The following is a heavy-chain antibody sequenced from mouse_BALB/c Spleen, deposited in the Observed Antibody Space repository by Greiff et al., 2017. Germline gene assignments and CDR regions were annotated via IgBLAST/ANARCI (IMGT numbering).Heavy chain of an antibody. D-gene: IGHD2-1*01. V-gene: IGHV1S56*01. CDR3: AKYYGNYGAMDY. Sequence: VQLQQSGPELVKPGASVRISCKASGYTFTSYYIHWVKQRPGQGLEWIGWIYPGNVNTKYNEKFKGKATLTADKSSSTAYMQLSSLTSEDSAVYFCAKYYGNYGAMDYWGQGTSVTVSS. CDR2: IYPGNVNT. J-gene: IGHJ4*01. CDR1: GYTFTSYY.